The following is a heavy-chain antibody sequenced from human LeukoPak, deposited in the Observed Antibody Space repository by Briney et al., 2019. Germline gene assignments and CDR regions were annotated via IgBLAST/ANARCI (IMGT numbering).Heavy chain of an antibody. J-gene: IGHJ4*02. CDR3: ARGGGRYSGYKDY. V-gene: IGHV3-21*01. Sequence: PGGSLRLSCAASGFTFSSYSMNWVRQAPGKGLEWVSSISSSSSYIYYADSVKGRFTISRDDAKNSLYLQMNSLRAEDTAVYYCARGGGRYSGYKDYWGQGTLVTVSS. CDR1: GFTFSSYS. D-gene: IGHD5-12*01. CDR2: ISSSSSYI.